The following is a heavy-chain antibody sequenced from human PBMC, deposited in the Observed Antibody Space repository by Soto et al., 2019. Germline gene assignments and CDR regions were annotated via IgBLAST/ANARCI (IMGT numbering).Heavy chain of an antibody. CDR2: INHSGST. CDR3: AGTGIADAGYGMDV. Sequence: PSETLSLTCAVYGGSFSGYYWSWIRQPPGKGLEWIGEINHSGSTNYNPSLKSRVTISVDTSKNQFSLKLSSVTAADTAVYYCAGTGIADAGYGMDVWGQGTTVTVYS. D-gene: IGHD6-13*01. V-gene: IGHV4-34*01. J-gene: IGHJ6*02. CDR1: GGSFSGYY.